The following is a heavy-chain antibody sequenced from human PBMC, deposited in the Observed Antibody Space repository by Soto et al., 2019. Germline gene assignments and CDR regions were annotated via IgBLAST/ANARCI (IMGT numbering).Heavy chain of an antibody. Sequence: GGSLRLSCAASGVTLSDYWMNGVRQAPGKGLEWVASIKYDGAEKTYVDSVKGRFTISRDNPKNSVYLQTASLRAEDTAVYYYERVGLAPRRYFDHWGQGTPVTV. J-gene: IGHJ4*02. CDR1: GVTLSDYW. D-gene: IGHD2-8*02. V-gene: IGHV3-7*05. CDR3: ERVGLAPRRYFDH. CDR2: IKYDGAEK.